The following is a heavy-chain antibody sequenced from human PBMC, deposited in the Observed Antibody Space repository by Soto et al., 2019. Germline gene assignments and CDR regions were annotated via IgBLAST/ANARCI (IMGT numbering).Heavy chain of an antibody. D-gene: IGHD1-1*01. J-gene: IGHJ5*02. CDR2: INHSGST. Sequence: QVQLQQWGAGLLKPSETLSLTCAVYGGSFSGYYWSWIRQPPGKGLEWIGEINHSGSTNYNPSLKSRVTISVDTSKNQFSLKLGSVTAADTAVYYCARGIGGWNDGGWFDPWGQGTLVTVSS. CDR1: GGSFSGYY. CDR3: ARGIGGWNDGGWFDP. V-gene: IGHV4-34*01.